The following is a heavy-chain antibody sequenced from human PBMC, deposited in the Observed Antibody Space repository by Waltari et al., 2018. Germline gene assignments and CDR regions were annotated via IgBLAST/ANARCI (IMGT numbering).Heavy chain of an antibody. CDR3: ARGPRYDFWSGYTESLYFDY. CDR1: GFTFSSYW. Sequence: EVQLVESGGGLVQPGGSLRLSCAASGFTFSSYWMHWVRQAHGKGLVWVSRINSDGSSTSYADSVKGRFTISRDNAKNTLYLQMNSLRAEDTAVYYCARGPRYDFWSGYTESLYFDYWGQGTLVTVSS. D-gene: IGHD3-3*01. CDR2: INSDGSST. J-gene: IGHJ4*02. V-gene: IGHV3-74*01.